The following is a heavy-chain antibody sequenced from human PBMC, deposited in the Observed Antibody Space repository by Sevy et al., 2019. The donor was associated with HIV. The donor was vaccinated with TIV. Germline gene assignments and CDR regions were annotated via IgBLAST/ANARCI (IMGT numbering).Heavy chain of an antibody. V-gene: IGHV3-30-3*01. J-gene: IGHJ4*02. Sequence: GGSLRLSCAASGFTFSSYAMHWVRQPPGKGLEWVAVISYDGSNKYYADSVKGRFTISRDNSKNTLYLQMNSLRAEDTAVYYCARSGGGSGTYYFDYWGQGTLVTVSS. CDR3: ARSGGGSGTYYFDY. D-gene: IGHD3-10*01. CDR1: GFTFSSYA. CDR2: ISYDGSNK.